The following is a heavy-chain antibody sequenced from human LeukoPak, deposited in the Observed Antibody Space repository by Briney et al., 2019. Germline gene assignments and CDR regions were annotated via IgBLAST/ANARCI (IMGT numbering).Heavy chain of an antibody. CDR1: GFTFSSYG. CDR2: IWYDGSNK. V-gene: IGHV3-33*01. D-gene: IGHD6-13*01. Sequence: GSLRLSCAVSGFTFSSYGMHWVRQAPGKVLEWVAVIWYDGSNKYYADSVKGRFTISRDNSKNTLYLQMNSLRAEDTAVYYCARDPGQQLALYYFDYWGQGTLVTVSS. CDR3: ARDPGQQLALYYFDY. J-gene: IGHJ4*02.